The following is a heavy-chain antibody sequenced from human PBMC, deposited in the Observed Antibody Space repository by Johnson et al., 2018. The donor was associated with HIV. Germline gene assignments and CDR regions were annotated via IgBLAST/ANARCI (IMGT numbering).Heavy chain of an antibody. V-gene: IGHV3-20*04. Sequence: VQLVESGGGVVRPGGSLRLSCAASGFTFDDYGMSWVRQGPGKGLEWVSGINWNGGSRGYVDSLMGRFTISRDNAKKSLYLQMNSLRAEDTAVYYCARPHPLGGGSWWYLGAFDIWGQGTMVTVSS. CDR1: GFTFDDYG. D-gene: IGHD2-15*01. CDR2: INWNGGSR. J-gene: IGHJ3*02. CDR3: ARPHPLGGGSWWYLGAFDI.